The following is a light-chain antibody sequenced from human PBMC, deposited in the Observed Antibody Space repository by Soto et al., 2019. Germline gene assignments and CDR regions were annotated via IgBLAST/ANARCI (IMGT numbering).Light chain of an antibody. J-gene: IGKJ1*01. V-gene: IGKV1D-12*01. CDR3: QQANSFPRT. Sequence: DIPMTQSPSSVSASVGDRVTITCRARQAISTWLAWYQQKPGKAPKLLIYAASNLQTGVPSRFSGSGSGTDFTLTISSLQPEDFVTYDCQQANSFPRTFGQGTKVEIK. CDR2: AAS. CDR1: QAISTW.